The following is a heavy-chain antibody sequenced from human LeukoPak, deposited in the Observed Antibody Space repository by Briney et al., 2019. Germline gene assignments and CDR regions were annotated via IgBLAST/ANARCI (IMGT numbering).Heavy chain of an antibody. J-gene: IGHJ4*02. CDR2: INPNSGGT. Sequence: ASVKVSCKASGYTFTGYYMHWVRQAPGQGLEWMGWINPNSGGTNYAQKFQGRVTMTRDTSISTAYMELSRLRSDDTAVYYCARTGNTYYDILTGYHDYWGQGTLATVSS. CDR1: GYTFTGYY. CDR3: ARTGNTYYDILTGYHDY. D-gene: IGHD3-9*01. V-gene: IGHV1-2*02.